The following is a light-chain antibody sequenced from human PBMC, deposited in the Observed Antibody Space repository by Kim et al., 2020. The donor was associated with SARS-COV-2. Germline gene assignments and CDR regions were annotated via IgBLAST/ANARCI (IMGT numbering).Light chain of an antibody. J-gene: IGKJ1*01. V-gene: IGKV1-27*01. CDR1: QGISNC. Sequence: DIQMTQSPSSLSASVGDRVTITCRASQGISNCLAWYQQKPGKVPKLLIYAASTFQSGVPSRFSGSGSGTDFTLTISSLQPEVVATYYCQKNNSVPKTFGQGTKVDIK. CDR2: AAS. CDR3: QKNNSVPKT.